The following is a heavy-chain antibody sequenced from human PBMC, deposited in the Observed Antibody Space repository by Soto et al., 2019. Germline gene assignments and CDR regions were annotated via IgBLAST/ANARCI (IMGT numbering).Heavy chain of an antibody. CDR2: INTGNGNT. J-gene: IGHJ4*01. D-gene: IGHD4-17*01. V-gene: IGHV1-3*04. CDR3: ARDLTTVTHPFDY. CDR1: GYTFTSYA. Sequence: ASVKVSCKASGYTFTSYAIHWVRQAPRQGLEWMGWINTGNGNTKFSQKFQGRVTITSDTSATTAYMELSSLTSEDTAIYYCARDLTTVTHPFDYWGQGTLVTVSS.